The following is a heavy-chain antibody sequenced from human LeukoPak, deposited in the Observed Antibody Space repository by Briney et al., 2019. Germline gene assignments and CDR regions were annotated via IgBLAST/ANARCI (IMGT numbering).Heavy chain of an antibody. Sequence: GGSLRLSCAASGFTFSSYEMNWVRQAPGKGLEWVSYISSSGSTIYYADSVKGRFTISRDNAKNSLYLQMNSQRAEDTAVYYCARDPRSGYYNRDDAFDIWGQGTMVTVSS. CDR2: ISSSGSTI. CDR1: GFTFSSYE. V-gene: IGHV3-48*03. CDR3: ARDPRSGYYNRDDAFDI. J-gene: IGHJ3*02. D-gene: IGHD3-3*01.